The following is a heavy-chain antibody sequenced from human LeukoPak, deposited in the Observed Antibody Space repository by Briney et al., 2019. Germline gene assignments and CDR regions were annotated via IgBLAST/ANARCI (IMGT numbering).Heavy chain of an antibody. D-gene: IGHD6-19*01. CDR1: GFTFSDYA. CDR2: ITTSGYNS. J-gene: IGHJ3*02. V-gene: IGHV3-23*01. Sequence: GGSLRLSCAASGFTFSDYAMSWVRQAPGKGLEWVATITTSGYNSFYADSVMGRFTISRDNSKNTVCLQMNSLRAEDTAVYYCAVAGSGAFDIWGQGTMVTVSS. CDR3: AVAGSGAFDI.